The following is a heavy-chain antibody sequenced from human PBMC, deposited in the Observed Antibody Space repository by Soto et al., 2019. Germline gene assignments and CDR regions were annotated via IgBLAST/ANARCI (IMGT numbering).Heavy chain of an antibody. CDR1: GDSVTSTSAA. V-gene: IGHV6-1*01. CDR3: TRQSSRILSF. D-gene: IGHD2-15*01. CDR2: TYYRSNWYN. Sequence: QVQLQQSGPGLVKPSQTLSLTCAISGDSVTSTSAAWHWVRQSPSRGLEWLGRTYYRSNWYNDYAASVEGRISINPDTSKNQFSLQLNSVTPEDTAVYYCTRQSSRILSFWGQGTLVTVSS. J-gene: IGHJ4*02.